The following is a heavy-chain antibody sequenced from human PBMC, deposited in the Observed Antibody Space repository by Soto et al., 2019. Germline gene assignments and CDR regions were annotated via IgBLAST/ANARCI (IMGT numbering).Heavy chain of an antibody. J-gene: IGHJ6*02. CDR2: IYYSGST. Sequence: SETLSLTCTVSGGSVSSGSYYWSWIRQPPGKGLEWIGYIYYSGSTNYNPSLKSRVTISVDTSKNQFSLKLSSVTAADTAVYYCARDLYYDSREGGDYYYGMDVWGQGTTVTVSS. D-gene: IGHD3-22*01. CDR3: ARDLYYDSREGGDYYYGMDV. V-gene: IGHV4-61*01. CDR1: GGSVSSGSYY.